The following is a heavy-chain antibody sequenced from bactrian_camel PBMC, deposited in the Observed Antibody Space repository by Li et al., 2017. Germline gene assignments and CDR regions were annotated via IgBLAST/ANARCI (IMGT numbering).Heavy chain of an antibody. CDR3: KTDPRTSHFGRCSAY. J-gene: IGHJ4*01. V-gene: IGHV3S1*01. CDR1: GYSRC. Sequence: HVQLVESGGGSVQAGGSLRLSCSTSGYSRCMAWLRQVPGKEREGVAVMFTGTGARLYSDPVKGRFTVSRDNANNTLYLQMNSLKPEDTAMYYCKTDPRTSHFGRCSAYWGQGTQVTVS. CDR2: MFTGTGAR.